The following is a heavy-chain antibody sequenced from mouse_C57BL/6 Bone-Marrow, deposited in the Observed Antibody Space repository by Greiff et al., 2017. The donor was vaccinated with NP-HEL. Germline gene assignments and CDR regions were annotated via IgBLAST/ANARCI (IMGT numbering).Heavy chain of an antibody. Sequence: EVMLVESGGGLVKPGGSLKLSCAASGFTFSDYGMHWVRQAPEKGLEWVAYISSGSSTIYYADTVKGRFTISRDNAKNTLFLQMTSLRSEDTAMYYCARAIYYYGSWFAYWGQGTLVTVSA. D-gene: IGHD1-1*01. CDR1: GFTFSDYG. CDR2: ISSGSSTI. J-gene: IGHJ3*01. CDR3: ARAIYYYGSWFAY. V-gene: IGHV5-17*01.